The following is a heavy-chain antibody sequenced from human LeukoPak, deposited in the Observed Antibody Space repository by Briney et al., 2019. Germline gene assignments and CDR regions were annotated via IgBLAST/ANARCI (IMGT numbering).Heavy chain of an antibody. CDR3: ASFTIFVDY. V-gene: IGHV4-30-2*01. Sequence: SSETLSLTCTVSGGSISSGGYYWSWIRQPPGKGLEWIGYIYHSGSTYYNPSLKSRVTISVDRSKNQFSLKLSSVTAAGTAVYYCASFTIFVDYWGQGTLVTVSS. CDR1: GGSISSGGYY. CDR2: IYHSGST. D-gene: IGHD3-3*01. J-gene: IGHJ4*02.